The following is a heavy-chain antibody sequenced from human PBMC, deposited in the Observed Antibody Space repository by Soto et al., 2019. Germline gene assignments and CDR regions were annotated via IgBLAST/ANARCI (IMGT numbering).Heavy chain of an antibody. CDR3: ARDLEDIVVVVAATSLDV. Sequence: GGSLRLSCAASGFTFSSYSMNWVRQAPGKGLEWVSSISSSSSYIYYADSVKGRFTISRDNAKNSLYLQMNSLRAEDTAVYYCARDLEDIVVVVAATSLDVWGKGTTVTVSS. CDR2: ISSSSSYI. J-gene: IGHJ6*04. CDR1: GFTFSSYS. V-gene: IGHV3-21*01. D-gene: IGHD2-15*01.